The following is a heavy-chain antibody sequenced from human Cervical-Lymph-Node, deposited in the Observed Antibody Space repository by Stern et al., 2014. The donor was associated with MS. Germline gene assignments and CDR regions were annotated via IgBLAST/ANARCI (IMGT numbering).Heavy chain of an antibody. V-gene: IGHV5-51*01. CDR3: ARHHGHSPTPFDS. J-gene: IGHJ4*02. D-gene: IGHD5-24*01. CDR1: RDSFTHSW. Sequence: EVQLVQSGSEVKKPGESLKISCKASRDSFTHSWIGWVRQMPGKGLEWMGIIFPADSDTKYRPSFEGQVTFSVDRSTTTASLQWSSLKSSDTAIYYCARHHGHSPTPFDSWGQGTRVTVSS. CDR2: IFPADSDT.